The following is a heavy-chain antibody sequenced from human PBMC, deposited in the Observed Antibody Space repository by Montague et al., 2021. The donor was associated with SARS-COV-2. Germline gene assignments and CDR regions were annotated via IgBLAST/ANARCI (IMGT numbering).Heavy chain of an antibody. D-gene: IGHD6-6*01. CDR1: GGSISSGSYY. CDR2: VYASGIT. CDR3: IRGLVSVDS. Sequence: TLSLTCTVSGGSISSGSYYWSWIRQPAGKGLEWIGRVYASGITNYNPSLKSRVTISLDTSKNQFSMRLSSVTAADTALYYCIRGLVSVDSWGQGTLVTVSS. J-gene: IGHJ5*01. V-gene: IGHV4-61*02.